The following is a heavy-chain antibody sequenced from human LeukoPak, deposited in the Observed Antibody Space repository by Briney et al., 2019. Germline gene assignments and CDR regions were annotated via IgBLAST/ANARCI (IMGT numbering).Heavy chain of an antibody. J-gene: IGHJ3*02. CDR3: ARGHYGGNPADAFDI. Sequence: GGSLRLSCAASGFIFSDYYMSWIRQAPGKGLEWVSCLSTSGDIMYYAGSVKGRFTISRDNAKNSLYPEMDSLRAEDTAVYYCARGHYGGNPADAFDIWGQGTMVTVS. D-gene: IGHD4-23*01. CDR2: LSTSGDIM. V-gene: IGHV3-11*01. CDR1: GFIFSDYY.